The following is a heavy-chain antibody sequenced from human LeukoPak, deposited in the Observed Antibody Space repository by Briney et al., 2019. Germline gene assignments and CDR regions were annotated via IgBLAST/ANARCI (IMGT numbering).Heavy chain of an antibody. CDR2: ISDKGGI. CDR1: GFTFSDYY. CDR3: ARSGGAYKPFDL. J-gene: IGHJ4*02. Sequence: GGSLRLSCAASGFTFSDYYMSWVRQAPGKGPEWVSHISDKGGITYADSVNGRFTISRDNAKNSLYLRMTSLRVEDTAVYYCARSGGAYKPFDLWGQGTLVTVSS. D-gene: IGHD2-15*01. V-gene: IGHV3-69-1*02.